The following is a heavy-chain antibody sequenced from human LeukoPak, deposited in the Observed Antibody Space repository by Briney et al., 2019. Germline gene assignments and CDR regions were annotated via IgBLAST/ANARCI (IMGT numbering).Heavy chain of an antibody. CDR1: GYLFIRYW. CDR2: IHPSDSDT. V-gene: IGHV5-51*01. Sequence: GESLKISCEASGYLFIRYWIGWVRQMPGKGLEWMGIIHPSDSDTKYSPSFQGQITISVDESISTAFLQWSSLKASDTAMYYCARSPQFYGSGKGMDVWGQGTVVTVSS. J-gene: IGHJ6*02. CDR3: ARSPQFYGSGKGMDV. D-gene: IGHD3-10*01.